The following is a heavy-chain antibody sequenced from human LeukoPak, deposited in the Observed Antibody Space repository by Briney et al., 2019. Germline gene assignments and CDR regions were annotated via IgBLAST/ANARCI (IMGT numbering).Heavy chain of an antibody. D-gene: IGHD6-6*01. CDR1: GYSISIGYY. Sequence: SETLSLTCAVSGYSISIGYYWGWIRQPPGEGLEWIGSIYHSGSTYYNPSLKSRVRISVDTSKNQFSLKLSSVTAADTAVYYCARQGGGAARVFDYWGQGTLVTVSS. CDR3: ARQGGGAARVFDY. V-gene: IGHV4-38-2*01. J-gene: IGHJ4*02. CDR2: IYHSGST.